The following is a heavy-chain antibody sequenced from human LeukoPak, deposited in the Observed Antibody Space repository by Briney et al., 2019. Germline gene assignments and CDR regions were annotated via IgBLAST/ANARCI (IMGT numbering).Heavy chain of an antibody. D-gene: IGHD3-9*01. V-gene: IGHV3-23*01. J-gene: IGHJ5*02. CDR1: GFTFSNYA. Sequence: GGSLRLPCAASGFTFSNYAMSWVRQAPGKGLEWVSAIRGSGGNTYYADSVKGRFTISRDNSKNTLYLQMNSLRAEDTAVYYCARDLRYFDWLFTWGQGTLVTVSS. CDR3: ARDLRYFDWLFT. CDR2: IRGSGGNT.